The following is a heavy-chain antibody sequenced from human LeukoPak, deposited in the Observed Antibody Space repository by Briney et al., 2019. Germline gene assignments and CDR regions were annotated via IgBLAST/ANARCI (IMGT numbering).Heavy chain of an antibody. J-gene: IGHJ4*02. CDR1: GGSISSGGYS. D-gene: IGHD7-27*01. V-gene: IGHV4-30-2*01. Sequence: SQPLSLTCAVSGGSISSGGYSWSWIRQPPGKGLEWIGYIYHSGSTYYNPSLKSRVTISVDTSKNQFSLKLSSVTAADTAVYYCARDSILGIGDWGQGTLVTVSS. CDR2: IYHSGST. CDR3: ARDSILGIGD.